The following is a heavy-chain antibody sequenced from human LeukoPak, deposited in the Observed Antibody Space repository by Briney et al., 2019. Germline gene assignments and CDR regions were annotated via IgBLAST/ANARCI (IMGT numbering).Heavy chain of an antibody. D-gene: IGHD3-3*01. V-gene: IGHV3-9*01. CDR1: GFTFDDYA. Sequence: PGGSLRLSCAASGFTFDDYAMHWVRQAPGKGLEWVSGISWNSGSIGYADSVKGRFTISRDNAKNSLYLQMNSLRAEDTAVYYCAKSRSDVVDYWGQGTLVTVSS. J-gene: IGHJ4*02. CDR2: ISWNSGSI. CDR3: AKSRSDVVDY.